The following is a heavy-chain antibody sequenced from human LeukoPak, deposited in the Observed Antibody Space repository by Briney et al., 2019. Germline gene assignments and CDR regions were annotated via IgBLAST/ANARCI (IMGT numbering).Heavy chain of an antibody. D-gene: IGHD1-26*01. V-gene: IGHV3-11*04. CDR2: ISSSGSTI. Sequence: GGSLRLSCAASGFTFSDYYMSWIRQAPGKGLEWVSYISSSGSTIYYADSVKGRFTISRDNAKNSLYLQMNSLRAEDTAVYYCARSYSGSYRDAFDIWGQGTMVTVSS. CDR3: ARSYSGSYRDAFDI. CDR1: GFTFSDYY. J-gene: IGHJ3*02.